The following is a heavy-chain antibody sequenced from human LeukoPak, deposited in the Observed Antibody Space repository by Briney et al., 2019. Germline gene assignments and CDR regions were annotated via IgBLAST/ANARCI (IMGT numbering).Heavy chain of an antibody. CDR1: GGSISSSSYY. CDR2: VYYSGYT. D-gene: IGHD3-10*01. CDR3: ARKGGGESTGSYYHAYGMDL. Sequence: SETLSLTCTVSGGSISSSSYYWGWIRQPPGKGLEWIGSVYYSGYTYYKPSLKSRVTISVDTSKNQFSLKLSSVTAADTAVFCCARKGGGESTGSYYHAYGMDLWEQRTTVTVSS. J-gene: IGHJ6*01. V-gene: IGHV4-39*01.